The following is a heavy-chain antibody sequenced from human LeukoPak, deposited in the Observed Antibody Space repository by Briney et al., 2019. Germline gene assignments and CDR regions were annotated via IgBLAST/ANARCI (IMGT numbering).Heavy chain of an antibody. CDR1: GGSVSSGSYY. V-gene: IGHV4-61*01. Sequence: SETLSLTCTVSGGSVSSGSYYWSWIRQPPGKGLEWIGYIYYSGSTNYNPSLKSRVTISVDTSKNQFPLKLSSVTAADTAVYYCASGGSHYDILTDYYYYYGMDVWGKGTTVTVSS. D-gene: IGHD3-9*01. J-gene: IGHJ6*04. CDR3: ASGGSHYDILTDYYYYYGMDV. CDR2: IYYSGST.